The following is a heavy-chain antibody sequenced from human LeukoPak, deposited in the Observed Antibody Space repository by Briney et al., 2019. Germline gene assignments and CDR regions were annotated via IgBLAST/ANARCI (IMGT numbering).Heavy chain of an antibody. CDR2: IYHSGST. Sequence: SETLSLTCTVSGCSISSGYYWGWIRQPPGKGLEWIGSIYHSGSTYYNPSLKSRVTISVDTSKNQFSLKLSSVTAADTAVCYCARDTTSSSSCYDYWGQGTLVTVSS. V-gene: IGHV4-38-2*02. CDR1: GCSISSGYY. D-gene: IGHD6-13*01. J-gene: IGHJ4*02. CDR3: ARDTTSSSSCYDY.